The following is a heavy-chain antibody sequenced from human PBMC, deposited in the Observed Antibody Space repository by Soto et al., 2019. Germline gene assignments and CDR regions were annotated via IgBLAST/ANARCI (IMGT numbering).Heavy chain of an antibody. Sequence: QVPLVQSGAEVKKPGASVKVSCKASGYTFTSYGITWVRQAPGQGLEWMGWISAYNGNTNYAQKLQGRVTMTTDTSTSTAYMELRSLRSDDTAVYYCARDENSGSYIDNWFDPWGQGTLVTVSS. V-gene: IGHV1-18*01. CDR3: ARDENSGSYIDNWFDP. J-gene: IGHJ5*02. CDR1: GYTFTSYG. D-gene: IGHD1-26*01. CDR2: ISAYNGNT.